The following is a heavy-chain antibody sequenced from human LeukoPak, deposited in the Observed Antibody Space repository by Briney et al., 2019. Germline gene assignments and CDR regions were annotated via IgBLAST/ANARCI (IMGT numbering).Heavy chain of an antibody. D-gene: IGHD4-17*01. CDR1: GFTLSNYA. CDR2: ITGGGDSA. J-gene: IGHJ4*02. CDR3: AKGRNDYGYFDY. Sequence: GGSLRLSCAASGFTLSNYAMSWVRQAPGKGLEWVSAITGGGDSAYYADSVKGRFTISRDNSKNTLYLQMNSLRVEDTAVYYCAKGRNDYGYFDYWGQGTLVTVSS. V-gene: IGHV3-23*01.